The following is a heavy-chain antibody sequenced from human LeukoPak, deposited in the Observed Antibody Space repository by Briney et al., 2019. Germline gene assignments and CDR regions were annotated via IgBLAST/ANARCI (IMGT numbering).Heavy chain of an antibody. CDR1: GGSISSYY. CDR3: ARRGNSGYDWLHWFDP. V-gene: IGHV4-4*09. D-gene: IGHD5-12*01. CDR2: IYTSGST. J-gene: IGHJ5*02. Sequence: PSETLSLTCTVSGGSISSYYWSWIRQPPGKGLEWIGYIYTSGSTNYNPSLKSRVTISVDTSKNQFSLKLSSLTAADTAVYYCARRGNSGYDWLHWFDPWGQGTLVTVSS.